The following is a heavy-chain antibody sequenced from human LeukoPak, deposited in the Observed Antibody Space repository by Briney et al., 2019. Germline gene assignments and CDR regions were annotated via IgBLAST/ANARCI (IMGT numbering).Heavy chain of an antibody. V-gene: IGHV3-23*01. Sequence: GGSLRLSCAASGFTFSTYAMSWVRQAPGKGLEWVSAIGGNTGSTNYADSVKGRFAISRDNSKNTLYLQLNSLRAEDTAVYYCAKDLYGDYGGLDYWGPGTLVTVSS. CDR1: GFTFSTYA. J-gene: IGHJ4*02. D-gene: IGHD4-17*01. CDR2: IGGNTGST. CDR3: AKDLYGDYGGLDY.